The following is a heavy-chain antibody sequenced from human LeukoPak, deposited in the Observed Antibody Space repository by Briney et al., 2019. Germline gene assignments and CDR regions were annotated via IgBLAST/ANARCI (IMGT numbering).Heavy chain of an antibody. V-gene: IGHV2-5*02. CDR3: AHSREYGNAFDY. Sequence: SGPTQVQPTQTLTLTCTFSGFSLRSSGVGVAWIRQPPEKALEWLALSFWDDDKRYSPSLKSRLTIIKDTSKNQVVLRMTNMDPVDTATYYCAHSREYGNAFDYWGQGSLVTVSS. J-gene: IGHJ4*02. D-gene: IGHD4-17*01. CDR2: SFWDDDK. CDR1: GFSLRSSGVG.